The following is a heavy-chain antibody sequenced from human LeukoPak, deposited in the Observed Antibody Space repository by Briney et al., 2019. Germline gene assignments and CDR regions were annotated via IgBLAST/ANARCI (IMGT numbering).Heavy chain of an antibody. V-gene: IGHV3-21*01. CDR3: ARDRNSGYDSSFDY. CDR2: ISSSSSSI. J-gene: IGHJ4*02. D-gene: IGHD5-12*01. Sequence: GGSLRLSCAASGFTFSNSAMNWVRQAPGKGLGWVSSISSSSSSIYYADSVKGRFTISRDNAKNSLYLQMNSLRAEDTAVYYCARDRNSGYDSSFDYWGQGTLVTVSS. CDR1: GFTFSNSA.